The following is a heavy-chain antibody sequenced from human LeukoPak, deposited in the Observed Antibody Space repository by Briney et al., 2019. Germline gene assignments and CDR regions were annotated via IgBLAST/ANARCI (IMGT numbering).Heavy chain of an antibody. CDR2: IRYDGSNK. CDR1: GFTFSSYG. D-gene: IGHD2-2*02. CDR3: AKDQSIVVVPAAILDY. V-gene: IGHV3-30*02. J-gene: IGHJ4*02. Sequence: GGSLRLSCAASGFTFSSYGMHWVRQAPGKGLEWVAFIRYDGSNKYYADSVKGRFTISRDNSKNTLYLQMNSLRAEDTAVYYCAKDQSIVVVPAAILDYWGQGTLVTVPS.